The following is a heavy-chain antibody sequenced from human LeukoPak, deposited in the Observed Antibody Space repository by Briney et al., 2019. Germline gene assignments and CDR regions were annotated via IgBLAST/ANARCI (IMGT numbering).Heavy chain of an antibody. J-gene: IGHJ5*02. D-gene: IGHD3-16*02. CDR1: GGSFSGYY. Sequence: PSETLSLTCAVYGGSFSGYYWSWIRQPPGKGLEWIGEINHSGSTNYNPSLKSRVTISVDTSKNQFSLKLSSVTAADTAVYYCARAMITFGGVIVQGWFDPWGQGTLVTVSS. CDR3: ARAMITFGGVIVQGWFDP. CDR2: INHSGST. V-gene: IGHV4-34*01.